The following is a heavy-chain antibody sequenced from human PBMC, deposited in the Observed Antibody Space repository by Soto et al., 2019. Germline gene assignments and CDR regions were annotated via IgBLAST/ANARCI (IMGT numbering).Heavy chain of an antibody. CDR1: GDSVSSNRAA. CDR3: ARDPPAFHSAVDS. V-gene: IGHV6-1*01. Sequence: PSQTLSLTCAISGDSVSSNRAAWNWIRQSPSRGLEWLGRTYYRSKWYNDYAPSVKSRITINPDTSKNQFSLQLNSVIPEDTAVYYCARDPPAFHSAVDSWGQRTLVTVSS. CDR2: TYYRSKWYN. D-gene: IGHD4-4*01. J-gene: IGHJ4*02.